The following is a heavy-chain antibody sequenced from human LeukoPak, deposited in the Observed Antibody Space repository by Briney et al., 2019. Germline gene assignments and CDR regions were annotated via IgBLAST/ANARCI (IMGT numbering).Heavy chain of an antibody. D-gene: IGHD5-24*01. CDR1: GFNFHNFA. V-gene: IGHV3-30*04. CDR3: ARPSPPGDGYNPCDY. Sequence: PGRSLRLSCEASGFNFHNFAMHWVRQAPGKGLEWVAVISNDERNKYYTDSVKGRFTISRDNSKSTMYLQMNSLRPEDTAVYYCARPSPPGDGYNPCDYWGPGALVIVSS. CDR2: ISNDERNK. J-gene: IGHJ4*02.